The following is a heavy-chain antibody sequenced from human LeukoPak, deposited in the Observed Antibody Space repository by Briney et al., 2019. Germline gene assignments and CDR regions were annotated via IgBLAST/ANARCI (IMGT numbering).Heavy chain of an antibody. CDR1: GFTVSTNY. CDR3: ARDKRYCTSGRCWGVQFGP. J-gene: IGHJ5*02. Sequence: GGSLRLSCVASGFTVSTNYMSWVRQAPGKGPEWISIIYRGGDTYYADSVKGRFTISRDNSKNTLYLQMSAVSAEDTAVYYCARDKRYCTSGRCWGVQFGPWGQGTLVTVSS. V-gene: IGHV3-66*01. D-gene: IGHD2-8*01. CDR2: IYRGGDT.